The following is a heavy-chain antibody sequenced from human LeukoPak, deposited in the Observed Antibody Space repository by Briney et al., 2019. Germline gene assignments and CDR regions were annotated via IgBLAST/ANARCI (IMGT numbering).Heavy chain of an antibody. CDR2: IYSGGST. Sequence: GGSLRPSCAASGFTVSSNYMSWVRQAPGKGLEWVSVIYSGGSTYYADSVKGRFTISRDNSKNTLYLQMNSLRAEDTAVYYCARLGYRSAMDVWGKGTTVTISS. CDR3: ARLGYRSAMDV. CDR1: GFTVSSNY. V-gene: IGHV3-53*01. D-gene: IGHD5-18*01. J-gene: IGHJ6*03.